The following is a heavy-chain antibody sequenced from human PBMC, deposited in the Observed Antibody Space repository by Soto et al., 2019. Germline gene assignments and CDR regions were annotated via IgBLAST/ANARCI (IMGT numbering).Heavy chain of an antibody. J-gene: IGHJ4*01. CDR2: ISYDGSNK. Sequence: GGSLRLSCAASGFTFSSYAMHWVRQAPGKGLEWVAVISYDGSNKYYADSVKGRFTISRDNSKNTLYLQMNSLRAEDTAVYYCARTYYYDSSGYWSFDYWGQEPWSPSPQ. CDR3: ARTYYYDSSGYWSFDY. V-gene: IGHV3-30-3*01. D-gene: IGHD3-22*01. CDR1: GFTFSSYA.